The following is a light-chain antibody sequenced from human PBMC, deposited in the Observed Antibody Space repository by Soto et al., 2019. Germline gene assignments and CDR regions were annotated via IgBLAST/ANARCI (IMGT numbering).Light chain of an antibody. CDR3: CSYVGTSSSFV. CDR2: DVT. CDR1: SNDVGGYNY. Sequence: QSVLTQPRSVSGSPGQSVTISCTGSSNDVGGYNYVSWYQQRPGKAPKLLIHDVTKWQPGVPDRFSGSKSGNTASLTISGLQADDEADYYCCSYVGTSSSFVFGTGTKVTVL. J-gene: IGLJ1*01. V-gene: IGLV2-11*01.